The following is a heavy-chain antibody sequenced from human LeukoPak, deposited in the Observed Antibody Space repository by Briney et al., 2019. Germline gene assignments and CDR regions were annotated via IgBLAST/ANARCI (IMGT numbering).Heavy chain of an antibody. D-gene: IGHD6-19*01. Sequence: GGSLRLSCSASGFTFSNAWMSWVRQAPGKGLEWVGRIKSKTDGGTTDYAAPVKGRFTISRDDSKNTLSLQMNSLESEDTAVYYCTTDTHSSSWNFDYWGQGTLVTVSS. CDR2: IKSKTDGGTT. CDR3: TTDTHSSSWNFDY. CDR1: GFTFSNAW. V-gene: IGHV3-15*01. J-gene: IGHJ4*02.